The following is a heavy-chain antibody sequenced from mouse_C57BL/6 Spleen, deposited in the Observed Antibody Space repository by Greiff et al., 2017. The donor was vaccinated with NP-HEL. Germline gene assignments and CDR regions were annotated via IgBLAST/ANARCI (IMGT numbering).Heavy chain of an antibody. V-gene: IGHV1-82*01. D-gene: IGHD3-2*02. Sequence: QVQLQQSGPELVKPGASVKISCKASGYAFSSSWMNWVKQRPGKGLEWIGRIYPGDGDTNYNGKFKGKATLTADKSSSTAYMQLSSLTSEDSAVYFCARDSSGYPYFDYWGQVTTLTVSS. CDR2: IYPGDGDT. CDR1: GYAFSSSW. J-gene: IGHJ2*01. CDR3: ARDSSGYPYFDY.